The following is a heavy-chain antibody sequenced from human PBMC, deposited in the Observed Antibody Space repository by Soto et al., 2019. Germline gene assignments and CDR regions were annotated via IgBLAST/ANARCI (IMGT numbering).Heavy chain of an antibody. Sequence: AQLVESGGGVVQPGRSLRLSCAASGFTFSSYAMHWVRQAPGKGLEWVAVVSHDGKTEYHAASVKGRFTISRDTSANILSLQMNSLRDEDTAVYYCGREPYISGHYSGGCDVWGQGTMVTVSS. D-gene: IGHD3-22*01. CDR2: VSHDGKTE. CDR1: GFTFSSYA. J-gene: IGHJ3*01. V-gene: IGHV3-30*04. CDR3: GREPYISGHYSGGCDV.